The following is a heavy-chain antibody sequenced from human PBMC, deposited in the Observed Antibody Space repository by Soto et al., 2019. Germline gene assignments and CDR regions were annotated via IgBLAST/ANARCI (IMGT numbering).Heavy chain of an antibody. D-gene: IGHD5-12*01. CDR3: ARIETIVATFGYFDY. J-gene: IGHJ4*02. CDR2: INHSGST. CDR1: GGSFSGYY. Sequence: PSETLSLTCAVYGGSFSGYYWSWIRQPPGKGLEWIGEINHSGSTNYNPSLKSRVTISVDTSKNQFSLKLSSVTAADTAVYYCARIETIVATFGYFDYWGQGTLVTVS. V-gene: IGHV4-34*01.